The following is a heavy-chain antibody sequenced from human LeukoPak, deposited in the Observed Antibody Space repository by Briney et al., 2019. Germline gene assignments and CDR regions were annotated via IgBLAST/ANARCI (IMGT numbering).Heavy chain of an antibody. CDR3: ARPPSRGYSSSFEY. D-gene: IGHD2-2*03. J-gene: IGHJ4*02. CDR2: IYPDESNI. Sequence: GESLKISCKGSGYSFINYWIGWVRQMPGKGLEWMGIIYPDESNIRYSPSFQGQVTISADKSISTAYLQWSSLKASDTAMYYCARPPSRGYSSSFEYWGQGTLVTVSS. CDR1: GYSFINYW. V-gene: IGHV5-51*01.